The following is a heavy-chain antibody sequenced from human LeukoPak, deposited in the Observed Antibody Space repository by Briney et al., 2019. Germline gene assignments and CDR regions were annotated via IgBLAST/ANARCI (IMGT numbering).Heavy chain of an antibody. V-gene: IGHV1-46*01. CDR3: ARDPRRVYDFWSVPPGAYYMDV. Sequence: ASVKVSCKASGYTFTSYYMHWVRQAPGQGLEWMGIINPSGGSTSYAQKFQGRVTMTRDMSTSTVYMELSSLRSEDTAVYYCARDPRRVYDFWSVPPGAYYMDVWGKGTTVTVSS. CDR2: INPSGGST. D-gene: IGHD3-3*01. J-gene: IGHJ6*03. CDR1: GYTFTSYY.